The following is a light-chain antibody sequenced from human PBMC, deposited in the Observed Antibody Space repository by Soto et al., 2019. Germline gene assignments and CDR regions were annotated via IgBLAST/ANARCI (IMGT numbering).Light chain of an antibody. V-gene: IGKV1-5*01. J-gene: IGKJ1*01. CDR3: QQYATFWA. Sequence: DIQMTQSPSTLSASVGDRVTITCRASQTSSTWLARYQQKPGSAPSLLIYDASTLESGVPSRFSGSGSGTEFTPTISSLQRDEFATYVCQQYATFWAFGHGTKVAIK. CDR2: DAS. CDR1: QTSSTW.